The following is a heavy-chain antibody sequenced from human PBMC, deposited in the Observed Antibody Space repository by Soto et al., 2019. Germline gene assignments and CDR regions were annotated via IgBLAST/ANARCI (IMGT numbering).Heavy chain of an antibody. Sequence: GGSLRLSCAASGFTFSDYYMSWIRQAPGKGLEWVSYISSSGSTIYYADSVKGRFTISRDNAKNSLYLQMNSLRAEDTAVYYCARGRYDFWSGPPMVYYYYGMDVWGQGTTVTVSS. CDR1: GFTFSDYY. V-gene: IGHV3-11*01. J-gene: IGHJ6*02. CDR2: ISSSGSTI. CDR3: ARGRYDFWSGPPMVYYYYGMDV. D-gene: IGHD3-3*01.